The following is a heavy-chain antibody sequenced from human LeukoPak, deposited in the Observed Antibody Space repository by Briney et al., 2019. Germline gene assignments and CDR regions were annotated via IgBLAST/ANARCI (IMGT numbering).Heavy chain of an antibody. CDR2: ISYDGSNK. CDR3: AKDPATAAEFDH. V-gene: IGHV3-30*18. Sequence: GGSLRLSCAASGFTFSSYGMHWVRQAPGKGLEWVAVISYDGSNKYHADSVKGRFTISRDNSKNTLYLQMNSLRAEDTAVYYCAKDPATAAEFDHWGQGTLVTVSS. J-gene: IGHJ4*02. CDR1: GFTFSSYG. D-gene: IGHD2-21*02.